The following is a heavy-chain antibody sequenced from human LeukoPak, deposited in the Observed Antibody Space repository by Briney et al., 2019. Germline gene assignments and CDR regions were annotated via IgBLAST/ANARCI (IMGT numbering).Heavy chain of an antibody. J-gene: IGHJ4*02. CDR1: GYIFSEYA. V-gene: IGHV3-23*01. D-gene: IGHD3-3*01. CDR3: AKEVLRFLEWLAGYDY. CDR2: ISGSGGST. Sequence: PGGSLRLSCAASGYIFSEYAMNWVRQAPGKGLEWVSAISGSGGSTYYADSVKGRFTISRDNSKNTLYLQMNSLRAEDTAVYYCAKEVLRFLEWLAGYDYWGQGTLVTVSS.